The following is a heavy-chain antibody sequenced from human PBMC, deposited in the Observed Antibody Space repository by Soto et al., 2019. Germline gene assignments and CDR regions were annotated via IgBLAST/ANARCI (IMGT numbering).Heavy chain of an antibody. CDR1: GGSFSGYY. CDR2: INHSGST. CDR3: ARVPFWSGYWFDY. V-gene: IGHV4-34*01. D-gene: IGHD3-3*01. J-gene: IGHJ4*02. Sequence: QVQLQQWGAGLLKPSETLSLTCAVYGGSFSGYYWSWIRQPPGKGLEWIGEINHSGSTNYNPSLKSRVTISVATSKNQFSLKLSSVTAADTAVYYCARVPFWSGYWFDYWGQGTLVTVSS.